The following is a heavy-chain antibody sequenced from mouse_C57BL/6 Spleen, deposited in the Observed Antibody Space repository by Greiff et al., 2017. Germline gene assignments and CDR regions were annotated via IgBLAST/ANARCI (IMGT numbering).Heavy chain of an antibody. CDR3: ARDDYDDAWFAY. CDR1: GYSITSGYY. J-gene: IGHJ3*01. CDR2: ISYDGSN. V-gene: IGHV3-6*01. D-gene: IGHD2-4*01. Sequence: EVKLVESGPGLVKPSQSLSLTCSVTGYSITSGYYWNWIRQFPGNKLEWMGYISYDGSNNYNPSLKNRISITRDTSKNQFFLKLNSVTTEDTATYYCARDDYDDAWFAYWGQGTLVTVSA.